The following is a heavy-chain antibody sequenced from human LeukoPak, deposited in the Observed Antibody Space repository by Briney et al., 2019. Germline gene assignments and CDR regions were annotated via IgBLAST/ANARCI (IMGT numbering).Heavy chain of an antibody. Sequence: SETLSLTCTVSGGSISSYYWSWIRQPPGKGLEWIGYIYYSGSTNYNPSLKSRVTMSLDTSKNQFSLKLSSVTAADTAVYYCASVRGYSSGWYASRFDPRGQGTLVTVSS. J-gene: IGHJ5*02. D-gene: IGHD6-19*01. CDR3: ASVRGYSSGWYASRFDP. CDR1: GGSISSYY. V-gene: IGHV4-59*12. CDR2: IYYSGST.